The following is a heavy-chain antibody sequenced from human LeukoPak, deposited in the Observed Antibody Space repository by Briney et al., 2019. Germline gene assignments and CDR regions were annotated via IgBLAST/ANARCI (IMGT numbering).Heavy chain of an antibody. J-gene: IGHJ4*02. CDR1: GGSISSYY. V-gene: IGHV4-39*07. Sequence: KPSETLSLTCTVSGGSISSYYWGWIRQPPGKGLEWIGSIYYSGSTYYNPSLKSRVTISVDTSKNQFSLKLSSVTAADTAVYYCARKGDFWSGYQAFDYWGQGTLVTVSS. CDR2: IYYSGST. D-gene: IGHD3-3*01. CDR3: ARKGDFWSGYQAFDY.